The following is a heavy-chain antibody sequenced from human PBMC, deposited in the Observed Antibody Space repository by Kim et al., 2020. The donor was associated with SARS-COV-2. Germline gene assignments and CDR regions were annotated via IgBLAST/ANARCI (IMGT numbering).Heavy chain of an antibody. CDR1: GFTFSSYS. D-gene: IGHD4-17*01. V-gene: IGHV3-21*01. J-gene: IGHJ3*02. CDR2: ISSSSSYI. CDR3: ARESYRPTTVVTSDAFDI. Sequence: GGSLRLSCAASGFTFSSYSMNWVRQAPGKGLEWVSSISSSSSYIYYADSVKGRFTISRDNAKNSLYLQMNSLRAEDTAVYYCARESYRPTTVVTSDAFDIWGQGTMVTVSS.